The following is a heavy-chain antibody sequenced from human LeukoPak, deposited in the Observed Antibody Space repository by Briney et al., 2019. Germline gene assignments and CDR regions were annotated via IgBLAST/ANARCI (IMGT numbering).Heavy chain of an antibody. CDR3: RRVSYRGGGSGSYPKD. J-gene: IGHJ4*02. Sequence: GGSLRLSCAASGFTFSSNYMSWVRQAPGKGLEWVSVIYSGGSTYYSDSVKGRFTISRDNYKKKLYLKRNSRRTEETAGYYGRRVSYRGGGSGSYPKDWGQGTLVTVSS. V-gene: IGHV3-66*01. CDR1: GFTFSSNY. D-gene: IGHD3-10*01. CDR2: IYSGGST.